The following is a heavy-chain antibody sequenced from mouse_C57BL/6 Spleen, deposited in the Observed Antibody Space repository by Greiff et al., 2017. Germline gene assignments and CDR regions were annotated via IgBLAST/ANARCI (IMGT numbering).Heavy chain of an antibody. CDR2: LYPGSGST. Sequence: QVQLQQPGAELVKPGASVKMSCKASGYTFTRYWIPWVKQRPGQGLEWIGDLYPGSGSTNYNETFKSKATLTVDTSSSTAYMQLSSLTSEDSAVYYCARGPSRGVFDYWGQGTTLTGSA. V-gene: IGHV1-55*01. CDR3: ARGPSRGVFDY. J-gene: IGHJ2*01. CDR1: GYTFTRYW.